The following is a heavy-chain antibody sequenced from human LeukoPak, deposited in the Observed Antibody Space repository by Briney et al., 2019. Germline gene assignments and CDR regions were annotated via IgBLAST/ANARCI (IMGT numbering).Heavy chain of an antibody. J-gene: IGHJ4*02. CDR3: ARSGYVAAAGTYFDY. CDR2: IYAGDSST. Sequence: GESLKISFKGSGYSFRSYWIGWVRQMPGKGLEWMGMIYAGDSSTRYSPSFQGQVTMSADESINTAYPQWSSLKASDTAMYYCARSGYVAAAGTYFDYWGQGTLVTVSS. CDR1: GYSFRSYW. D-gene: IGHD6-13*01. V-gene: IGHV5-51*01.